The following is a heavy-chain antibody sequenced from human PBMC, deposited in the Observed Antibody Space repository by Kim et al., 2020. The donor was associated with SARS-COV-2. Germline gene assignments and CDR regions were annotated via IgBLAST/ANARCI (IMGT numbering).Heavy chain of an antibody. V-gene: IGHV3-23*01. J-gene: IGHJ4*01. CDR3: SSPWVPFYWLQTTPDY. D-gene: IGHD3-9*01. Sequence: GGSLRLSCAASGFTFGSYAMSWVRQAPGKGLEWVSAISGSGSSTYYADSVTGRFTISRENSKNTLYLQLNILRAEDTAVSDCSSPWVPFYWLQTTPDYW. CDR1: GFTFGSYA. CDR2: ISGSGSST.